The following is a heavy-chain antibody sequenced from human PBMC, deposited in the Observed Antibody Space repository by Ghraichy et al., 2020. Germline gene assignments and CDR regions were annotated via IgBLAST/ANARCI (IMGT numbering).Heavy chain of an antibody. CDR1: GGSFSGYY. CDR2: INHSGST. CDR3: ATLYGRRDY. J-gene: IGHJ4*02. Sequence: SETLSLTCAVYGGSFSGYYWSWIRQPPGKGLEWIGEINHSGSTNYNPSLKSRVTISVDTSKNQFSLKLSSVTAADTAVYYCATLYGRRDYWGQGTLVTVSS. D-gene: IGHD3-16*01. V-gene: IGHV4-34*01.